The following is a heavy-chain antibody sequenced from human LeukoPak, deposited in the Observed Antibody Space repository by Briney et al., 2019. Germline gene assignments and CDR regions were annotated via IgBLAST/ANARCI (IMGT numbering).Heavy chain of an antibody. D-gene: IGHD2-15*01. V-gene: IGHV3-48*03. J-gene: IGHJ5*02. Sequence: PGGSLRLSCAASGFTFSSYEMNWVRQAPGKGLEWVSYISSSGSTIYYADSVKGRFTISRDNTKNSLNLQMNSLRAEDTAVYYCAKGRGIVAAGSWFDPWGQGTLVTVSS. CDR2: ISSSGSTI. CDR1: GFTFSSYE. CDR3: AKGRGIVAAGSWFDP.